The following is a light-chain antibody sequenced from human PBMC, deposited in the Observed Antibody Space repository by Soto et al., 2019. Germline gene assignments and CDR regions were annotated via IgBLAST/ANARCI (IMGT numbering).Light chain of an antibody. CDR1: QSVSSSY. CDR3: QQYGSSRWT. Sequence: EIVLTQSPGTLSLSPGERATLSCRASQSVSSSYLAWYQQKPGQAPRLLIYGASSRATGIPDRFSGSGSGTDFTLTISRLESEDFAVYYCQQYGSSRWTFGPGTKVDIK. CDR2: GAS. J-gene: IGKJ3*01. V-gene: IGKV3-20*01.